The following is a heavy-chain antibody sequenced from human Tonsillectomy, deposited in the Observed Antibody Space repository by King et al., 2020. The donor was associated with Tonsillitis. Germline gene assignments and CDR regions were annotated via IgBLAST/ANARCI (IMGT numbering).Heavy chain of an antibody. CDR3: VRASYYYDSSCFFSRAVWDY. Sequence: QLVQSGSELKKPGASVKVSCKASQYTFTSYPMNWVRQAPGQGLEWMGWINTNTGKPTYAQGFTGRFVFSLDTSVTTAYLQISSLKAEDTAVYYCVRASYYYDSSCFFSRAVWDYWGQGTLVTVSS. CDR2: INTNTGKP. V-gene: IGHV7-4-1*02. D-gene: IGHD3-22*01. CDR1: QYTFTSYP. J-gene: IGHJ4*02.